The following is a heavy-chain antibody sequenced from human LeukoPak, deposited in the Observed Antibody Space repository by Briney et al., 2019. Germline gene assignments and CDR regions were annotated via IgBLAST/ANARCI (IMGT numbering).Heavy chain of an antibody. CDR1: GYSFTCYW. D-gene: IGHD3-9*01. J-gene: IGHJ4*02. CDR2: IYPGDSET. V-gene: IGHV5-51*01. Sequence: KAGESLKISCKCSGYSFTCYWIGGVRQMPRKGRDWMRIIYPGDSETRYSPSFQGQVTISADKSISTAYLQWSSLKASDTAMYYCYFSRPSIPVWGQGTLVTVSS. CDR3: YFSRPSIPV.